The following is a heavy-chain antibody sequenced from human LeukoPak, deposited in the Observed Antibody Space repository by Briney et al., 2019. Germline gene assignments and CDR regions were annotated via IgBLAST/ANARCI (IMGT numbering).Heavy chain of an antibody. Sequence: PGGSLRLSCAASGFTFSTYWMHWVRQAPGKGLVWVSRINRDGSSTSYADSVKGRFTISRDNPKNTLYLQMNSLRAEDTAVYYCARDRETYYDILTGYYTLGDAFDIWGQGTMVTVSS. J-gene: IGHJ3*02. CDR1: GFTFSTYW. V-gene: IGHV3-74*01. CDR3: ARDRETYYDILTGYYTLGDAFDI. CDR2: INRDGSST. D-gene: IGHD3-9*01.